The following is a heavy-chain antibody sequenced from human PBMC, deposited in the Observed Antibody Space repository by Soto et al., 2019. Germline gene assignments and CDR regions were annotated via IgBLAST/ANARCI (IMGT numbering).Heavy chain of an antibody. CDR3: ARVRDDFWSGYALNY. V-gene: IGHV3-7*01. D-gene: IGHD3-3*01. Sequence: GGSLRLSCQASGFTFDSYWMSWVRQAPGKGLEWVASIDQDGSEKYYVDSVKGRFTISRDNTKNSLYLQINSLRAEDTAVYYCARVRDDFWSGYALNYWGQGTLVTVSS. J-gene: IGHJ4*02. CDR1: GFTFDSYW. CDR2: IDQDGSEK.